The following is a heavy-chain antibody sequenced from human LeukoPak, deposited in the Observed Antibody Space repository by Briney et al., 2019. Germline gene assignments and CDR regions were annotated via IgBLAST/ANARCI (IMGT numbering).Heavy chain of an antibody. Sequence: GGSLRLSCAASGFTFRSYAMDWVRQAPGKGLEWVADISYDGNKKYYAPLVKGRFSISRDNSKNTLYLEMNSLRAEDTAVYYCARSVVGATFNEFDYWGQGTLVTVSS. D-gene: IGHD1-26*01. CDR1: GFTFRSYA. V-gene: IGHV3-30-3*01. J-gene: IGHJ4*02. CDR3: ARSVVGATFNEFDY. CDR2: ISYDGNKK.